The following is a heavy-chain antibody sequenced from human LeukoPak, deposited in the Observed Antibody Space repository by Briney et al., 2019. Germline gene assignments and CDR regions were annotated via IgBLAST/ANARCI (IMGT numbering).Heavy chain of an antibody. D-gene: IGHD3-22*01. CDR3: ARVRGGSGYYQP. V-gene: IGHV1-2*02. CDR1: GYTFTSYY. CDR2: INPNSGGT. Sequence: GASVKVSCKASGYTFTSYYIHWVRQAPGQGLEWMGWINPNSGGTNYAQKFQGGVTMTRDTSISTAYMELSRLRSDDTAVYYCARVRGGSGYYQPWGQGTMVTVSS. J-gene: IGHJ3*01.